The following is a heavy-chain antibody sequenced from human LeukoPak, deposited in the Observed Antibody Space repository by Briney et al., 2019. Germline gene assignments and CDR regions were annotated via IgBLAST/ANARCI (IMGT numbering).Heavy chain of an antibody. Sequence: RASVKVSCTASGGTFSIYAISWVRQAPGQGLEWMGGIIPIFGTANCAQKFQGRVTITADESTSTAYMELSSLRSEDTAVYYCARVFRSCTNGVCYKPFGYWGQGTLVTVSS. CDR1: GGTFSIYA. V-gene: IGHV1-69*13. J-gene: IGHJ4*02. CDR2: IIPIFGTA. D-gene: IGHD2-8*01. CDR3: ARVFRSCTNGVCYKPFGY.